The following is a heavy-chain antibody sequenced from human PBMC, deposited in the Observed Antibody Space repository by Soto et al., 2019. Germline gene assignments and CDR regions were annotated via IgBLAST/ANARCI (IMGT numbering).Heavy chain of an antibody. D-gene: IGHD3-10*01. CDR2: ISWSSSTI. V-gene: IGHV3-9*01. Sequence: EVQLVESGGGFVQPGRSLRLSCAASGCTFDDYAMHWVRHAPGKCLEWVSGISWSSSTIGYADSVKGRFTISRDNAKNSLSLQMNSLRAEDTALYYCAKDNSASYGSTAFAIWGHGTMVTVSS. CDR3: AKDNSASYGSTAFAI. J-gene: IGHJ3*02. CDR1: GCTFDDYA.